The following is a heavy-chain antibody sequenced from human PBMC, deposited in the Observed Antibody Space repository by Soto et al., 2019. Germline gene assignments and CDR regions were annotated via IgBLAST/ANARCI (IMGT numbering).Heavy chain of an antibody. J-gene: IGHJ2*01. V-gene: IGHV4-39*07. D-gene: IGHD4-4*01. Sequence: SETLSLTCTVSGGSISSSSYYWGWIRQPPGKGLEWIGSIYYSGSTYYNPSLKSRVTISVDTSKNQFSLKLSSVTAADTAIYYCAGGRDDYNGWYFDLWGRGTLVXVSS. CDR3: AGGRDDYNGWYFDL. CDR1: GGSISSSSYY. CDR2: IYYSGST.